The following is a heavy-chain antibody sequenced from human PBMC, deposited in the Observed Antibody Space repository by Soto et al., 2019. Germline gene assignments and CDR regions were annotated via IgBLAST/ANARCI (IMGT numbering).Heavy chain of an antibody. V-gene: IGHV3-30-3*01. D-gene: IGHD3-10*01. CDR3: ARDFYYYGSGSYPQYYYYGMDV. Sequence: GGSLRLSCAASGFTFSSYAMHWVRQAPGKGLEWVAVISYDGSNKYYADSVKGRFTISRDNSKNTLYLQMNSLRAEDTAVYYCARDFYYYGSGSYPQYYYYGMDVWGQGTTVTVSS. J-gene: IGHJ6*02. CDR1: GFTFSSYA. CDR2: ISYDGSNK.